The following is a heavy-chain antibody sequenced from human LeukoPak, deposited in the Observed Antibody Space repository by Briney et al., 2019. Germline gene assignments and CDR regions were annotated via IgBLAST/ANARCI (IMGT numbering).Heavy chain of an antibody. V-gene: IGHV1-2*02. CDR2: ISPNSGGT. D-gene: IGHD1-7*01. CDR3: AISNVGTRRGDNCFNP. Sequence: ASVKVSCKASGYTLTDYHMHWVRQAPGQGLEWMGWISPNSGGTNYAQNFQGRVTMTRDTSVSTAYMELSSLRSDDTAVYYCAISNVGTRRGDNCFNPWGQGTLVTVSS. J-gene: IGHJ5*02. CDR1: GYTLTDYH.